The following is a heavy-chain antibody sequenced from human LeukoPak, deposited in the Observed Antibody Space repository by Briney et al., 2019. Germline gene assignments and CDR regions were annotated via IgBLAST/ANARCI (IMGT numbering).Heavy chain of an antibody. Sequence: GRSLRLSCTASGFTFGYYAMSWVRQAPGKGLEWVGFLKSKANGGTTEYAASVKGRFTISRDDAKSIAYLQMNSLKTEDTAVYYCTRGGSGSYSRDYYYMDVWGKGTTVTVSS. CDR3: TRGGSGSYSRDYYYMDV. V-gene: IGHV3-49*04. J-gene: IGHJ6*03. CDR1: GFTFGYYA. CDR2: LKSKANGGTT. D-gene: IGHD3-10*01.